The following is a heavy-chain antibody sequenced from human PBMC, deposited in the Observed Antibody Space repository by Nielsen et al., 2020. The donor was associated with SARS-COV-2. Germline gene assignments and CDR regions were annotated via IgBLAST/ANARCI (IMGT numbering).Heavy chain of an antibody. V-gene: IGHV3-74*01. J-gene: IGHJ4*02. CDR3: AKVGVATMVY. CDR2: INSDGSST. CDR1: GFTFSSYW. D-gene: IGHD5-12*01. Sequence: GESLKISCAASGFTFSSYWMHWVRQAPGKGLVWVSHINSDGSSTSYADSVKGRLTISRDNAKNTLYLQMNSLRVEDTAVYYCAKVGVATMVYWGQGTLVTVSS.